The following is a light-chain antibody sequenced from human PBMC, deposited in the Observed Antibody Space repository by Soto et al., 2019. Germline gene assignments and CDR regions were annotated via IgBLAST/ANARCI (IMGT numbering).Light chain of an antibody. CDR3: QQSYSTTRT. CDR2: HXS. J-gene: IGKJ5*01. CDR1: QSISIW. V-gene: IGKV1-5*01. Sequence: DIHMTQSPSTLSASVGDRVTIPXRASQSISIWLAWYQQKPGXAPKXXXYHXSNLQRGGPSRLSGSGSATDFTLPISSLQPEDFATYYCQQSYSTTRTFGQGTRLEIK.